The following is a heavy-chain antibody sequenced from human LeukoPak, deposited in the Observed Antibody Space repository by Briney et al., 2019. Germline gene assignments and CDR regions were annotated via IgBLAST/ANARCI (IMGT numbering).Heavy chain of an antibody. CDR1: GGSFSGYY. J-gene: IGHJ4*02. D-gene: IGHD1-26*01. CDR2: INHRGST. CDR3: ARGWSGSYPFFDY. V-gene: IGHV4-34*01. Sequence: SETLSLTCAVYGGSFSGYYWSWIRQPPGKGLEWIGEINHRGSTNYNPSLKSRGTISVDTSKNQFSLKLSSVTAADTAVYYCARGWSGSYPFFDYWGQGTLVTVSS.